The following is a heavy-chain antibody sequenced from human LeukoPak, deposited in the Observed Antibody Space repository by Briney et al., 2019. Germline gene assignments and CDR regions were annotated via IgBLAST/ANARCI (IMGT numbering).Heavy chain of an antibody. CDR2: IYYSGST. Sequence: SETLSLTCTVSGGSVSSGSYYWSWIRQPPGKGLEWIGYIYYSGSTNYNPSLKSRVSISVDTSKNQFSLKLSSVTAADTAVYYCARGICYNSYWGQGTLVTVSS. CDR1: GGSVSSGSYY. D-gene: IGHD5-24*01. V-gene: IGHV4-61*01. J-gene: IGHJ4*02. CDR3: ARGICYNSY.